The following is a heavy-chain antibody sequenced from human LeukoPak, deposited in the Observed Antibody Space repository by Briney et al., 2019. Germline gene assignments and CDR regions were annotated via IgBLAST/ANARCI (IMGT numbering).Heavy chain of an antibody. J-gene: IGHJ4*02. CDR2: FDPEDGET. CDR1: GYTLTELS. V-gene: IGHV1-24*01. CDR3: ATWRNYCSGGSCYLN. Sequence: ATVKVSCTVSGYTLTELSMHWVRQAPGKGLEWMGGFDPEDGETIYAQKFQGRVTMTEDTSTDTAYMELSSLRSEDTAVYYCATWRNYCSGGSCYLNWGQGTLVTVSS. D-gene: IGHD2-15*01.